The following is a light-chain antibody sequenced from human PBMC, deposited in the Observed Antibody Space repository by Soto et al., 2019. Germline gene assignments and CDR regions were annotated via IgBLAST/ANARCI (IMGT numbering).Light chain of an antibody. CDR3: QQSNSWLTRT. Sequence: EIVMTQSPATLSVSPGERATLSCRASQSVSSNLAWYQQKPGHDPRLIIYGASKRAPGITARFSGSGSGTEFTLTISSLQSEDFAVYYCQQSNSWLTRTFGGGKKGEIK. J-gene: IGKJ4*01. CDR2: GAS. CDR1: QSVSSN. V-gene: IGKV3-15*01.